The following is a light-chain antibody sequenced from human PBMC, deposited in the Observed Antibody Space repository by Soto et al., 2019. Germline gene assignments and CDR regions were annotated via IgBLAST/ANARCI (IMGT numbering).Light chain of an antibody. CDR3: QHYHGWVKA. CDR2: DTS. CDR1: QGVGRR. J-gene: IGKJ2*01. V-gene: IGKV3-15*01. Sequence: EIVMTQSPATLSVSPGGRATLSCTASQGVGRRLAWYQQKPGQAPRLLIYDTSTRATGVPDRFSGSESGDSESGTEFTLTISSLQSEDIAVYYCQHYHGWVKAFGQGTKLEIK.